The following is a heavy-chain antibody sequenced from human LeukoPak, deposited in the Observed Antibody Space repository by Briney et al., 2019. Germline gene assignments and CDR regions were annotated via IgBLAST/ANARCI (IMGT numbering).Heavy chain of an antibody. CDR3: ASSGRYSSSWRPWYYYYYMDV. Sequence: SVKVSCKASGGTSSSYAISWVRQAPGQGLEWMGGIIPIFGTANYAQKFQGRVTITTDESTSTAYMELSSLRSEDTAVYYCASSGRYSSSWRPWYYYYYMDVWGKGTTVTVSS. CDR2: IIPIFGTA. CDR1: GGTSSSYA. D-gene: IGHD6-13*01. J-gene: IGHJ6*03. V-gene: IGHV1-69*05.